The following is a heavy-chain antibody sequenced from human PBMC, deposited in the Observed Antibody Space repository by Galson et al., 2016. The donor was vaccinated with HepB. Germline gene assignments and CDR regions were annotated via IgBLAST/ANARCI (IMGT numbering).Heavy chain of an antibody. V-gene: IGHV4-59*01. J-gene: IGHJ4*02. CDR3: TTTTTAWYMN. CDR2: IYYSETT. D-gene: IGHD6-13*01. Sequence: SETLSLTCTVSGGSITDAYWTWIRQPPGKGPEWIGYIYYSETTRYNPSLNSRVTTSADASKKQFSLSLASVTAADTAVYYCTTTTTAWYMNWGQGTLITVSS. CDR1: GGSITDAY.